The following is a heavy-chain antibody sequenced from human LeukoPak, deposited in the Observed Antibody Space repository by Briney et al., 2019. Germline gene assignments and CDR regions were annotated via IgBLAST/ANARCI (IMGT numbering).Heavy chain of an antibody. CDR1: GYTFTGCY. Sequence: ASVKVSCKASGYTFTGCYMHWVRQAPGQGLEWMGWINPNSGGTNYAQKFQGRVTMTRDTSISTASIELSRLRSDDTAVYYCARGGIAVELRSYYYGMDVWGQGTTVTVSS. J-gene: IGHJ6*02. CDR2: INPNSGGT. CDR3: ARGGIAVELRSYYYGMDV. D-gene: IGHD6-19*01. V-gene: IGHV1-2*02.